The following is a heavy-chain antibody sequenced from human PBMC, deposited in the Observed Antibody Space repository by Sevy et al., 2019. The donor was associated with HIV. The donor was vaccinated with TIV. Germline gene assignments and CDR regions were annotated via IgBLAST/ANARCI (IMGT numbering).Heavy chain of an antibody. CDR1: GFTFSSYS. CDR3: ARGQTRITMIVVAAYFGY. D-gene: IGHD3-22*01. V-gene: IGHV3-21*01. Sequence: GGSLRLPCAASGFTFSSYSMNWVRQAPGKGLEWVSSISSSSSYIYYADSVKGRFTISRDNAKNSLYLQMNSLRAEDTAVYYCARGQTRITMIVVAAYFGYWGQGTLVTVSS. J-gene: IGHJ4*02. CDR2: ISSSSSYI.